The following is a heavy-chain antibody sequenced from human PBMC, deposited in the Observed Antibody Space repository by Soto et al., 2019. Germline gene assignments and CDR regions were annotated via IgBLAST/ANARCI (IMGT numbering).Heavy chain of an antibody. D-gene: IGHD2-15*01. Sequence: SETLSITRTISGGSIRGYYRSWIRQPPGKGLEWIGYSYYSGMTNYNPSLKNRITISVDTSKNQFSLKLNSVTASDTAVYYCARVLGSGYSDYWGQGTLVTVSS. CDR2: SYYSGMT. CDR1: GGSIRGYY. J-gene: IGHJ4*02. CDR3: ARVLGSGYSDY. V-gene: IGHV4-59*01.